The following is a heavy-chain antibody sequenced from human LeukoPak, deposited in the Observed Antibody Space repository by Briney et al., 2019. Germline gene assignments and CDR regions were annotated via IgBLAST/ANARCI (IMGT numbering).Heavy chain of an antibody. Sequence: GGSLRLPCAVSGFTFSSYAMSWVRQAPGKGLEWVSGISGSGDSTYYADSVKGRFTISRDNSKNTLYLQMNSLRAEDTAVYYCAKKSYYYGSTGYYDNWGQGTLVTVSS. CDR2: ISGSGDST. V-gene: IGHV3-23*01. J-gene: IGHJ4*02. D-gene: IGHD3-22*01. CDR3: AKKSYYYGSTGYYDN. CDR1: GFTFSSYA.